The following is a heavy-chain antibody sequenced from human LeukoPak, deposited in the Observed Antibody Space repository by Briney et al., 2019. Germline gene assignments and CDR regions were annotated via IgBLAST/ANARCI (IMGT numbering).Heavy chain of an antibody. V-gene: IGHV4-4*07. CDR3: ARGAVAGLYYYYGMDV. Sequence: KPSETLSLTCTVSGGSISSYYWSWIRQPAGKGLEWIGRIYTSGSTNYNPSLKSRVTMSVDTSKNQFSLKLSSVTAADTAVYYCARGAVAGLYYYYGMDVRGQGTTVTVSS. D-gene: IGHD6-19*01. J-gene: IGHJ6*02. CDR1: GGSISSYY. CDR2: IYTSGST.